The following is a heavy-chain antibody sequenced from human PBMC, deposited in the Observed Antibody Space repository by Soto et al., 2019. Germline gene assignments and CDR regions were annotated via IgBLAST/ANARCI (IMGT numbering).Heavy chain of an antibody. CDR3: VMQRGGVVY. V-gene: IGHV1-2*02. CDR2: INPYNGGI. D-gene: IGHD6-25*01. Sequence: QVHLVQSGAEVRKPGASVKVSCKASGYSFTGNSMHWVRQAPGQGLEWMGWINPYNGGINSAQKFQGRVTMTRDTSISTAYMDLGRLRSDDTAVYYCVMQRGGVVYWGQGTLVTVSS. CDR1: GYSFTGNS. J-gene: IGHJ4*02.